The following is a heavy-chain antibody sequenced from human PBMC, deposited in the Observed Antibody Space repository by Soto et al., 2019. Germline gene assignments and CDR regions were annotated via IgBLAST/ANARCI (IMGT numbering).Heavy chain of an antibody. CDR3: ARDSLHYDFWSGYWYFDY. D-gene: IGHD3-3*01. J-gene: IGHJ4*02. CDR1: GYTFTSYY. Sequence: ASVKVSCKASGYTFTSYYMHWVRQAPGQGLEWMGIINPSGGSTSYAQKFQGRVTMTRDTSTSTFYMELSSLRSEDTAVYYCARDSLHYDFWSGYWYFDYWGQGTLVTVSS. CDR2: INPSGGST. V-gene: IGHV1-46*01.